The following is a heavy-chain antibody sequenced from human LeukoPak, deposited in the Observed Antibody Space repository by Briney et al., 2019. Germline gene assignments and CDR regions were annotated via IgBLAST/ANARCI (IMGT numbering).Heavy chain of an antibody. CDR3: ARVFRDCSSTSCHPWFDP. V-gene: IGHV1-18*01. Sequence: ASVKVSCKASGYTLTSYGFSWVRQAPGQGLEWMGWISAYNGNTMYAQKLQGRVTMTTDTSTSTAYMELRSLRSDDTALYYCARVFRDCSSTSCHPWFDPWGQGTLVTVSS. CDR2: ISAYNGNT. D-gene: IGHD2-2*01. CDR1: GYTLTSYG. J-gene: IGHJ5*02.